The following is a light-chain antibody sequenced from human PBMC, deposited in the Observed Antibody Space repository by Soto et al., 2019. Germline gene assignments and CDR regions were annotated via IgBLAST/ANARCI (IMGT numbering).Light chain of an antibody. V-gene: IGKV1-8*01. CDR2: AAS. J-gene: IGKJ3*01. CDR3: QQYYTYPPA. Sequence: AIRMTQSPSSFSESTGDRVTITCRASQGISSYLAWYQQKPGKAPKLLIYAASTLQSGVPSRFSGSGSGTDFTLTISRLQSEDFATYYFQQYYTYPPAFGPGTKVDIK. CDR1: QGISSY.